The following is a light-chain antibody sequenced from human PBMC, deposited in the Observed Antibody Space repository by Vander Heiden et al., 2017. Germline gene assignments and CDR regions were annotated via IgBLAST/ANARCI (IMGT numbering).Light chain of an antibody. CDR3: QQSDSAPYN. V-gene: IGKV1-39*01. J-gene: IGKJ2*01. CDR2: AAS. Sequence: DIQMTQSPPSLSASLGDRVTITCRASERIDHYLNWYRQKPGKGPELLIYAASNLQSWVPSRFSGSGSGTDFTLTIASLRPEDFATYYCQQSDSAPYNFGQGTKVE. CDR1: ERIDHY.